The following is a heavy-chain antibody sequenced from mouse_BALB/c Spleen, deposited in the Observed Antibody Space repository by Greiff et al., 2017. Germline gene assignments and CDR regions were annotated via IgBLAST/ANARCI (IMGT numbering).Heavy chain of an antibody. CDR3: ARDYGNYSYYFDY. CDR1: GYAFTNYL. D-gene: IGHD2-1*01. Sequence: QVQLQQSGAELVRPGTSVKVSCKASGYAFTNYLIEWVKQRPGQGLEWIGVINPGSGGTNYNEKFKGKATLTADKSSSTAYMQLSSLTSDDSAVYFCARDYGNYSYYFDYWGQGTTLTVSS. V-gene: IGHV1-54*01. J-gene: IGHJ2*01. CDR2: INPGSGGT.